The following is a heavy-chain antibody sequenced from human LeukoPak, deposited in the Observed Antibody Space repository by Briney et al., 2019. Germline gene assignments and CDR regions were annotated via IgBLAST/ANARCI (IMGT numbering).Heavy chain of an antibody. V-gene: IGHV3-53*01. CDR1: GFTVSSNY. D-gene: IGHD6-13*01. J-gene: IGHJ4*02. Sequence: GGSLRLSCAASGFTVSSNYMSWVRQAPGKGLEWVSVIYSGGSTYYADSVKGRFTISRDNSKNTLYLRMNSLRAEDTAVYYCARGQRYSSSPSDYWGQGTLVTVSS. CDR3: ARGQRYSSSPSDY. CDR2: IYSGGST.